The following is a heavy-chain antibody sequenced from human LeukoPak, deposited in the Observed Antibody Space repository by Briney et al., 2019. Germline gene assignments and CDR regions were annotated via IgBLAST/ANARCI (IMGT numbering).Heavy chain of an antibody. CDR1: GGPFRGFF. J-gene: IGHJ2*01. Sequence: SETLSLTCAVYGGPFRGFFWSWIRQAPGKGLEWIGEVSHSGSSNYNPSLKSRINISLDTSKSQFSLRLTSVTAADTAVYYCARGVLGPYYFDLWGRGTLVTVSS. V-gene: IGHV4-34*01. D-gene: IGHD7-27*01. CDR3: ARGVLGPYYFDL. CDR2: VSHSGSS.